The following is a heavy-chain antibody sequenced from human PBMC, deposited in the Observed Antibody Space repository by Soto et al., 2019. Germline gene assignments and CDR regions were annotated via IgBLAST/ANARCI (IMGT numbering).Heavy chain of an antibody. CDR1: GFTFSSYG. CDR3: GKDVGVVTTGDNGY. J-gene: IGHJ4*02. Sequence: QVQLVESGGGVVQPGRSLRLSCAASGFTFSSYGMHWVRQAPDKGLEWVAVIPYDGSNKYYADSVKGRFTISRDNPKNTLDLQMNSLSAEDTAVYYCGKDVGVVTTGDNGYWAQGTLVTVSS. CDR2: IPYDGSNK. D-gene: IGHD2-21*01. V-gene: IGHV3-30*18.